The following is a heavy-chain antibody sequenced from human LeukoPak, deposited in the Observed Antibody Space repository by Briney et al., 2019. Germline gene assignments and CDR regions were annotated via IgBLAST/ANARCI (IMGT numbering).Heavy chain of an antibody. D-gene: IGHD6-19*01. J-gene: IGHJ4*02. CDR3: ARYSSGGRLFDY. Sequence: SQTLSLTCTVSRGSISSGGYYWSWIRQHPGKGLEWIGYIYYSGSTYYNPSLKSRVTISVDTSKNQFSLKLSSVTAADTAVYYCARYSSGGRLFDYWGQGTLVTVSS. CDR1: RGSISSGGYY. CDR2: IYYSGST. V-gene: IGHV4-31*03.